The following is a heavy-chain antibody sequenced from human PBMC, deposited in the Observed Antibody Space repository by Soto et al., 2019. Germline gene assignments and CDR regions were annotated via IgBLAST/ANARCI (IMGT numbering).Heavy chain of an antibody. D-gene: IGHD1-20*01. CDR3: ATGGYGNTKRYNCFGY. J-gene: IGHJ4*02. CDR2: IYPGDSDT. V-gene: IGHV5-51*01. CDR1: GYSFTTYW. Sequence: GQSLKISCKASGYSFTTYWIGWVRQMPGKGLEWMGIIYPGDSDTKYSPSFQGQVNISADKSITTAYLQWSSLKASDTAMYYCATGGYGNTKRYNCFGYCGRGTLGTVS.